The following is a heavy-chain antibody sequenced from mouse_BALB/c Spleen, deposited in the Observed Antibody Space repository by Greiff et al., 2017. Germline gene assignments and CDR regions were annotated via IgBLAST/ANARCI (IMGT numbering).Heavy chain of an antibody. CDR3: ARGHYYGYFYAMDY. D-gene: IGHD1-2*01. J-gene: IGHJ4*01. Sequence: DVKLVESGGGLVKPGGSLKLSCAASGFTFSDYYMYWVRQTPEKRLEWVATISDGGSYTYYPDSVKGRFTISRDNAKNNLYLQMSSLKSEDTAMYYCARGHYYGYFYAMDYWGQGTSVTVSS. V-gene: IGHV5-4*02. CDR2: ISDGGSYT. CDR1: GFTFSDYY.